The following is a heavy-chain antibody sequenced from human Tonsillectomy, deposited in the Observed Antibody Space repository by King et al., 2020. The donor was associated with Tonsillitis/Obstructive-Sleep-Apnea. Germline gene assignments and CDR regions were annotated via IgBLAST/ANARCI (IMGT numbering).Heavy chain of an antibody. V-gene: IGHV4-59*01. J-gene: IGHJ4*02. CDR1: GGSISSYY. D-gene: IGHD3-22*01. CDR3: ARGGDSSGFEDYYFDY. CDR2: IYYSGST. Sequence: VQLQESGPGLVKPSETLSLTCTVSGGSISSYYWSWIRPPPGKGLEWIGYIYYSGSTNYNPSLKSRVTISVDTSKNQFSLKLSSVTAADTAVYYCARGGDSSGFEDYYFDYWGQGTLVTVSS.